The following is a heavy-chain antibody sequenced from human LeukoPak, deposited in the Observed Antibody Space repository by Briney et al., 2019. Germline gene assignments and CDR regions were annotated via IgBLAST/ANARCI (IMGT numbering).Heavy chain of an antibody. Sequence: PGGSLRLSCAASGFTFSTYTMHWVRQAPGKGLEWVAVISYDGNSQYYADSVKGRFTISRDNSEDTLYLQMNSLRAEDTAVYYCAREYLLRYSLSQGGMDVWGQGTTVTVSS. D-gene: IGHD3-9*01. CDR1: GFTFSTYT. CDR3: AREYLLRYSLSQGGMDV. V-gene: IGHV3-30-3*01. J-gene: IGHJ6*02. CDR2: ISYDGNSQ.